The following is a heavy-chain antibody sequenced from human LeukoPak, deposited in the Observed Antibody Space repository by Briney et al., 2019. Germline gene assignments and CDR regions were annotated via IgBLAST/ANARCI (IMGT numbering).Heavy chain of an antibody. V-gene: IGHV4-39*07. CDR1: GGSISSTTYY. CDR3: ARSPSPYNWNDGGLFDY. Sequence: PSETLSLTCTVSGGSISSTTYYWGWIRQPPGKGLEWIGSIYYGGSTYYNPSLKSRVTISVDTSKNQFSLKLSSVTAADTAVYYCARSPSPYNWNDGGLFDYWGQGTLVTVSS. J-gene: IGHJ4*02. CDR2: IYYGGST. D-gene: IGHD1-20*01.